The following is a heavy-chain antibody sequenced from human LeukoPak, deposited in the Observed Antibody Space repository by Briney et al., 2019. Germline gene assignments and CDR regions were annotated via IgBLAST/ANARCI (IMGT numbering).Heavy chain of an antibody. CDR3: ARDQRRYYYGSGVAFDI. CDR2: IYYSGST. J-gene: IGHJ3*02. CDR1: GGSVSSGDYY. Sequence: SQTLSLTCTVSGGSVSSGDYYWSWIRQPPGKGLEWIGYIYYSGSTYYNPSLKSRVTISVDTSKNQFSLKLSSVTAADTAVYYCARDQRRYYYGSGVAFDIWGQGTMVTVSS. V-gene: IGHV4-30-4*08. D-gene: IGHD3-10*01.